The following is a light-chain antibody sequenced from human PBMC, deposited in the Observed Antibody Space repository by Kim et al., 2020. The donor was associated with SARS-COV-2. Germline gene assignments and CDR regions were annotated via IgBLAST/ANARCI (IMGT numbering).Light chain of an antibody. CDR3: QTWGTGIGV. Sequence: QHVLTQSPSASASLGASVKLTCTLSSGHSSYAIAWHQQQPEKGPRFLMKLNSDGSHNKGDGIPDRFSGSSSGAERYLTISSLQSEDEADYYCQTWGTGIGVFGGGTQLTVL. J-gene: IGLJ3*02. CDR2: LNSDGSH. V-gene: IGLV4-69*01. CDR1: SGHSSYA.